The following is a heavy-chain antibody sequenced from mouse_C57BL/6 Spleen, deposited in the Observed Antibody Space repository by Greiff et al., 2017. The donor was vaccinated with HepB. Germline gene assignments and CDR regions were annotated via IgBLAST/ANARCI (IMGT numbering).Heavy chain of an antibody. D-gene: IGHD2-4*01. Sequence: DVMLVESGGGLVKPGGSLKLSCAASGFTFSDYGMHWVRQAPEKGLEWVAYISSGSSTIYYADTVKGRFTISRDNAKNTLFLQMTSLRSEDTAMYYCAIYYDYDWFAYWGQGTLVTVSA. CDR3: AIYYDYDWFAY. CDR1: GFTFSDYG. CDR2: ISSGSSTI. J-gene: IGHJ3*01. V-gene: IGHV5-17*01.